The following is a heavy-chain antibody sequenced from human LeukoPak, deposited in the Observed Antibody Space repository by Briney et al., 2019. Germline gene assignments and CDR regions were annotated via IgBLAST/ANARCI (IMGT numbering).Heavy chain of an antibody. Sequence: PSETLSLTCTVSGGSISSYYWSWIRQPPGKGLEWIGYIYYSGSTNYNPSLKSRVTISVDTSKNQFSLKLSSVTAADTAVYYCARATIWCAFDIWGQGTMVTVSS. CDR1: GGSISSYY. CDR2: IYYSGST. D-gene: IGHD4/OR15-4a*01. J-gene: IGHJ3*02. V-gene: IGHV4-59*01. CDR3: ARATIWCAFDI.